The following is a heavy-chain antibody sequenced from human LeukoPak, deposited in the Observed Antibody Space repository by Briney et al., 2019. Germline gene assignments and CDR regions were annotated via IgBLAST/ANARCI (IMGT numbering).Heavy chain of an antibody. CDR2: IYYSGST. J-gene: IGHJ4*02. CDR1: GGSISSGGYY. Sequence: KTSETLSLTCTVSGGSISSGGYYWSWIRQPPGKGLEWIGSIYYSGSTYYNPSLKSRVTISVDTSKNQFSLKLNSVTAADTAVYYCARRGDVGDTFDDWGQGGLVTVSS. D-gene: IGHD2-21*01. V-gene: IGHV4-30-2*03. CDR3: ARRGDVGDTFDD.